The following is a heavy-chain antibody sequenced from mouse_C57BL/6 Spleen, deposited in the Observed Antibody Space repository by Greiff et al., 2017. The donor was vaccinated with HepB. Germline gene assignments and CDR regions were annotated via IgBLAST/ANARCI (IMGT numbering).Heavy chain of an antibody. CDR1: GYTFTDYN. Sequence: VQLQQSGPELVKPGASVKIPCKASGYTFTDYNMDWVKQSHGKSLEWIGDINPNNGGTIYNQKFKGKATLTVDKSSSTAYMELRSLTSEDTAVYYCARPMGLRRKAWFAYWGQGTLVTVSA. J-gene: IGHJ3*01. CDR2: INPNNGGT. V-gene: IGHV1-18*01. CDR3: ARPMGLRRKAWFAY. D-gene: IGHD2-4*01.